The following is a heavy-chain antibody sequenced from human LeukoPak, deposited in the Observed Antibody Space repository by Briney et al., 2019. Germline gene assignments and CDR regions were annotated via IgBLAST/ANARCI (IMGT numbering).Heavy chain of an antibody. CDR3: ARPYTSGWYGVFDI. D-gene: IGHD6-19*01. Sequence: GGSLRLSCAASGFTFSSYWMSWVRQAPGKGLEWVANIKQDGSEKYYVDSVKGRFTISRDNAKNSLYLQMNSLRAEDTAVYYCARPYTSGWYGVFDIWGQGTLVTVSS. CDR2: IKQDGSEK. CDR1: GFTFSSYW. J-gene: IGHJ4*02. V-gene: IGHV3-7*05.